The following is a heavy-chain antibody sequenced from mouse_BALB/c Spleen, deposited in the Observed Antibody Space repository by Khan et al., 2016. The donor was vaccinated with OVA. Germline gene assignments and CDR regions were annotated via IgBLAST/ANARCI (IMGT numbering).Heavy chain of an antibody. CDR2: ISAGASYT. D-gene: IGHD1-1*02. Sequence: EVALVESGGGLVKPGGSLKLSCAASGFTFSDYYMYWVRQPPEKRLVWFATISAGASYTYYPVRVKVRLNCSRDKAKNSLYLQMSSLKTEDTAMYYCARGGYGGVAYWGQGTVVTVSA. J-gene: IGHJ3*01. CDR1: GFTFSDYY. CDR3: ARGGYGGVAY. V-gene: IGHV5-4*02.